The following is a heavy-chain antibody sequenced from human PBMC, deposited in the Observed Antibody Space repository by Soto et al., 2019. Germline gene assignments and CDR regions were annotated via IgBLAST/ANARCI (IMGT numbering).Heavy chain of an antibody. Sequence: EMQLLESGGALIQRGGSLRLSCAASGFAFSNYDMSWVRQAPGKGLEWVSGISGSGDSAYYADSVRGRFTISRDNSKNTLYVQMDSLRSEDTAIYYCAKEDDLWTKGYFDIWGQGTVVTVSS. CDR1: GFAFSNYD. V-gene: IGHV3-23*01. CDR2: ISGSGDSA. CDR3: AKEDDLWTKGYFDI. D-gene: IGHD3-3*01. J-gene: IGHJ3*02.